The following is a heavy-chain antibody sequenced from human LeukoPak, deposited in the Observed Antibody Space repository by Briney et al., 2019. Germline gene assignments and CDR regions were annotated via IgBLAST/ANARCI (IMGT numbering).Heavy chain of an antibody. CDR3: ARDCSIAARPLCY. D-gene: IGHD6-6*01. CDR2: ISSSSSTI. J-gene: IGHJ4*02. Sequence: PGGSLRLSCAASGFTFSSYSMNWVRQAPGKGLEWVSYISSSSSTIYYADSVKGRFAISRDNAKNSLYLQMNSLRAEDTAVYYCARDCSIAARPLCYWGQGTLVTVSS. V-gene: IGHV3-48*01. CDR1: GFTFSSYS.